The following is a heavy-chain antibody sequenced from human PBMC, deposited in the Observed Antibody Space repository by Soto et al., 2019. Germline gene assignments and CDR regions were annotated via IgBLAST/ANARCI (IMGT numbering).Heavy chain of an antibody. Sequence: SETLSLTCTVSGGSISSYYWSWIRQPPGKGLEWIGYIYYSGSTNYNPSLKSRVTISVDTSKNQFSLKLSSVTAADTAVYYCARGVAAGMDYWGQGTLVTVSS. CDR2: IYYSGST. CDR3: ARGVAAGMDY. CDR1: GGSISSYY. V-gene: IGHV4-59*01. D-gene: IGHD6-13*01. J-gene: IGHJ4*02.